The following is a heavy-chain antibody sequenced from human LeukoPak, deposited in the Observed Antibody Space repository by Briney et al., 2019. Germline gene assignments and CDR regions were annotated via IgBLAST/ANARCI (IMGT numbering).Heavy chain of an antibody. V-gene: IGHV4-59*02. J-gene: IGHJ4*02. CDR3: AGFSSSWYYFDY. D-gene: IGHD6-13*01. CDR1: GGSVNSYY. CDR2: IYYSGST. Sequence: SETLSLTCTVSGGSVNSYYWSWIRQPPGKGLEWIGYIYYSGSTNYNPSLKSRVTISVDTSKNQFSLKLSSVTAADTAVYYCAGFSSSWYYFDYWGQGTLVTVSS.